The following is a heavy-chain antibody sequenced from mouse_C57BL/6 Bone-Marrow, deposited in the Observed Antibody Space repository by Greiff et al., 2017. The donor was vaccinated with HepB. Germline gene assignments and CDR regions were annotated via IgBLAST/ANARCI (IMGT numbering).Heavy chain of an antibody. V-gene: IGHV1-53*01. D-gene: IGHD2-2*01. J-gene: IGHJ4*01. Sequence: VKLMESGPELVKPGASVKLSCKASGYTFTSYDINWVNQRPGQGLEWIGNINPSNGGTNYNEKFKSKATLTVDKSSSTAYMQLSSLTSEDSAVYYCATMVPYAMDYWGQGTSVTVSS. CDR2: INPSNGGT. CDR3: ATMVPYAMDY. CDR1: GYTFTSYD.